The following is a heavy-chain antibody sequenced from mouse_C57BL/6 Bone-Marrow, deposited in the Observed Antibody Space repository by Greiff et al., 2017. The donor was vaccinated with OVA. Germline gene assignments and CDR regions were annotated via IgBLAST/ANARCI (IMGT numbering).Heavy chain of an antibody. J-gene: IGHJ2*01. CDR2: INPYNGGT. CDR3: ARGYYYGHEDY. V-gene: IGHV1-19*01. Sequence: EVKLEESGPVLVKPGASVKMSCKASGYTFTDYYMNWVKQSHGKSLEWIGVINPYNGGTSYNQKFKGKATLTVDKSSSTAYMELNSLTSEDSAVYYCARGYYYGHEDYWGQGTTLTVSS. CDR1: GYTFTDYY. D-gene: IGHD1-1*01.